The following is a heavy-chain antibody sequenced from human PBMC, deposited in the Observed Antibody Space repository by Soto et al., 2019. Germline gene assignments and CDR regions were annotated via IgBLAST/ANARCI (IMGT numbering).Heavy chain of an antibody. Sequence: PGGSLRLSCAASGFTFSSYAMSWVRQAPGKGLEWVSAISGSGGSTYYADSVKGRFTISRDNSKNTLYLQMNSLRAEDTAVYYCAKDRHQLRRYYYYYMDVWGKGTTVTVSS. CDR3: AKDRHQLRRYYYYYMDV. CDR2: ISGSGGST. D-gene: IGHD1-26*01. CDR1: GFTFSSYA. J-gene: IGHJ6*03. V-gene: IGHV3-23*01.